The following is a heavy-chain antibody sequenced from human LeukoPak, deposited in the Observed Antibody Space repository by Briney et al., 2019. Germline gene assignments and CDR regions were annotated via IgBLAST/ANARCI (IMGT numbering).Heavy chain of an antibody. CDR2: IYYSGST. V-gene: IGHV4-39*01. J-gene: IGHJ3*02. D-gene: IGHD2-2*01. CDR3: ARPTATHLGYCSSTSCDGAFDI. CDR1: GGSISSSSYY. Sequence: SETLSLTCTVSGGSISSSSYYWGWIRQPPGKGLEWIGSIYYSGSTYYNPSLKSRVTISVDTSKNQFSLKLSSVTAADTAVYYCARPTATHLGYCSSTSCDGAFDIWGQGTMVTVSS.